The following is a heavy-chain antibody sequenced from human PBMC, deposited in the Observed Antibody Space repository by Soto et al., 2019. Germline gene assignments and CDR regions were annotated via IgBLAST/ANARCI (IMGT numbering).Heavy chain of an antibody. Sequence: SETLSLTCTVSGGSISSYYWSWIRQPPGKGLEWIGSIYYSGSTNYNPSLKSRVTISVDTSKNQFSLKLSSVTAADTAVYYCARRRPNYFDYWGQGTLVTVSS. CDR3: ARRRPNYFDY. J-gene: IGHJ4*02. V-gene: IGHV4-59*08. CDR2: IYYSGST. CDR1: GGSISSYY.